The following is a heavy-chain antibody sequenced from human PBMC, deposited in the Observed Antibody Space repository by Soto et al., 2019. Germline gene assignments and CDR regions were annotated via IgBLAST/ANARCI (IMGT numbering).Heavy chain of an antibody. V-gene: IGHV1-8*01. J-gene: IGHJ4*02. Sequence: QEQLGQSGAEVKKSGASVKVSCKASGYTFTSHDINWVRQATGQGLEWMGWMNPNSGNTGYAQKLQRRGTITRNTSISTAYMELRSLRSDDTAVYYCARWDYGDYARFDYWGQGTLVTVSS. D-gene: IGHD4-17*01. CDR3: ARWDYGDYARFDY. CDR2: MNPNSGNT. CDR1: GYTFTSHD.